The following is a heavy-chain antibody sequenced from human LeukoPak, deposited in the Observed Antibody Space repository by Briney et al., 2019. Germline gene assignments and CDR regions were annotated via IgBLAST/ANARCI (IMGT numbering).Heavy chain of an antibody. Sequence: SETLSLTCTVSGGSISSYYWSWIRQPPGKGLEWIGYIYYSGSTNYNPSLKSRVTISVDTSKNQFSLKLSSVTAADTAVYYCARGGYSSGFKRLGYFDYWGQGTLVTVSS. CDR1: GGSISSYY. CDR2: IYYSGST. D-gene: IGHD6-19*01. V-gene: IGHV4-59*12. CDR3: ARGGYSSGFKRLGYFDY. J-gene: IGHJ4*02.